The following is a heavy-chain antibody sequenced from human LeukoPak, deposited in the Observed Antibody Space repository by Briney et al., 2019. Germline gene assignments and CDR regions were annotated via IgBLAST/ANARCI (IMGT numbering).Heavy chain of an antibody. D-gene: IGHD4-17*01. V-gene: IGHV1-18*01. CDR3: ARVSTNGDYTTFDY. CDR1: GYTFTSYG. CDR2: ISAYNGNT. Sequence: ASVKVSCKASGYTFTSYGISWVRQAPGQGREWMGWISAYNGNTNYAQKLQGRVTMTTDTSTSTAYMELRSLRSDDTAVYYCARVSTNGDYTTFDYWGQGTLVTVSS. J-gene: IGHJ4*02.